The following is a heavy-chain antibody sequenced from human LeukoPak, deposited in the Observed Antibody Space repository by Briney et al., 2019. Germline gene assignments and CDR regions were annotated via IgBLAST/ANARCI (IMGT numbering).Heavy chain of an antibody. CDR1: GYTFTGYY. Sequence: ASVKVSYKASGYTFTGYYMHWVRQAPGQGLEWMGWINPNNGSTNYKPNSQGRVTMSRDTSNSTAYMELSRLRADDTAVYYCARGRIAAAPYYVMDFWGQGTTVTVSS. J-gene: IGHJ6*02. D-gene: IGHD6-13*01. V-gene: IGHV1-2*02. CDR2: INPNNGST. CDR3: ARGRIAAAPYYVMDF.